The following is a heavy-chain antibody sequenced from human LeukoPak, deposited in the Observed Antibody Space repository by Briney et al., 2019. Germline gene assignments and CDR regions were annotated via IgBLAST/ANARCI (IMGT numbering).Heavy chain of an antibody. CDR1: GGFLSTYF. CDR2: IYASGGT. J-gene: IGHJ4*02. Sequence: PSETLSLTCTVSGGFLSTYFWTWLRQPAGKGLAWIGRIYASGGTTHTPSLKSRVTMSVDTSKSQFSLKLSSVTAEDRAVYYCATAVYDTSGYYIDYWGQGNLVTVSS. D-gene: IGHD3-22*01. V-gene: IGHV4-4*07. CDR3: ATAVYDTSGYYIDY.